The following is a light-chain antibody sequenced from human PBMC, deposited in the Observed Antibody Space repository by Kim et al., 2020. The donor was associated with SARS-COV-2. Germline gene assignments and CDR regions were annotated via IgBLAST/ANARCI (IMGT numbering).Light chain of an antibody. CDR3: QHYGGSYI. V-gene: IGKV3-20*01. J-gene: IGKJ2*01. Sequence: SLAPGERTTLSCRASQSIKTKYLAWYQPKSGQAPRLLIYGVSTRSTCIPDRFSGSGSGTDFTLTISRLEAEDFAMYYCQHYGGSYIFGQGTKLEI. CDR1: QSIKTKY. CDR2: GVS.